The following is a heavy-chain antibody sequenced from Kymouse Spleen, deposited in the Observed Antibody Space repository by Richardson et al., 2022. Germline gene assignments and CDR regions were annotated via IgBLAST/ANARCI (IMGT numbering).Heavy chain of an antibody. CDR3: AKDDFWSGYYTRYYYYGMDV. V-gene: IGHV3-30*18. D-gene: IGHD3-3*01. CDR2: ISYDGSNK. CDR1: GFTFSSYG. J-gene: IGHJ6*02. Sequence: QVQLVESGGGVVQPGRSLRLSCAASGFTFSSYGMHWVRQAPGKGLEWVAVISYDGSNKYYADSVKGRFTISRDNSKNTLYLQMNSLRAEDTAVYYCAKDDFWSGYYTRYYYYGMDVWGQGTTVTVSS.